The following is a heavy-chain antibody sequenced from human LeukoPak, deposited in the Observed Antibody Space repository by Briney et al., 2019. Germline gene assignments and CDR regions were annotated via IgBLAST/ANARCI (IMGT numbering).Heavy chain of an antibody. Sequence: GGSLRLSCATSGFTFSNYGLTWARQAPGKGLEWVSGISGGGENTYYADSVKGRFSISRDNSKNSLYLQMNSLRPEDTAVYYCAKRRDLVRGVIGGFDYWDQGTRVTVSA. D-gene: IGHD3-10*01. CDR3: AKRRDLVRGVIGGFDY. J-gene: IGHJ4*02. CDR2: ISGGGENT. CDR1: GFTFSNYG. V-gene: IGHV3-23*01.